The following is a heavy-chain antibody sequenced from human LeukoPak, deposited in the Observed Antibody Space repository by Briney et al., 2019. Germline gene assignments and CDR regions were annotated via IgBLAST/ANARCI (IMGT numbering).Heavy chain of an antibody. J-gene: IGHJ5*02. CDR2: INPNSGGT. D-gene: IGHD2-2*01. V-gene: IGHV1-2*02. Sequence: GASVKVSCKASGYTFTGYYMHWVRQAPGQGLEWMGWINPNSGGTNYAQKFQGRVTMTRDTSISTAYMELSRLRSDDTAVYYCARGRGGSTSCPASWGQGTLVTVSS. CDR1: GYTFTGYY. CDR3: ARGRGGSTSCPAS.